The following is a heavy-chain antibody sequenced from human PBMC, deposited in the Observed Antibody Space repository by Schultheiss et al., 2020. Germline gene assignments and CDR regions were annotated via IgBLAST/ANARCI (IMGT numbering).Heavy chain of an antibody. Sequence: GESLRLSCATSGFTFYDYAMNWVRQAPGKGLEWVSRVSGTGDSTWYADFVEGRFTISRDNSKNTFYLQMNNLRAEDTAVYYCGTSFVGGQGTLVTGSS. V-gene: IGHV3-23*01. D-gene: IGHD2-21*01. CDR3: GTSFV. J-gene: IGHJ4*02. CDR2: VSGTGDST. CDR1: GFTFYDYA.